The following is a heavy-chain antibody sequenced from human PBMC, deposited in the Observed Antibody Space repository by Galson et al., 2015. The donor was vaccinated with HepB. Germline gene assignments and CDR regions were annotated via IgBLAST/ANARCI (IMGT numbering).Heavy chain of an antibody. CDR1: GYSFTSYW. CDR2: IDPSDSYT. CDR3: ARGRVSQYCSSTGCSQPDYYYGMDV. V-gene: IGHV5-10-1*01. J-gene: IGHJ6*02. D-gene: IGHD2-2*01. Sequence: QSGAEVKKPGESLRISCKGSGYSFTSYWISWVRQMPGKGLEWMGRIDPSDSYTNYRPSFQGHVTISADKSISTAYLQWSSLKASDTAMYYCARGRVSQYCSSTGCSQPDYYYGMDVWGQGTTVIVSS.